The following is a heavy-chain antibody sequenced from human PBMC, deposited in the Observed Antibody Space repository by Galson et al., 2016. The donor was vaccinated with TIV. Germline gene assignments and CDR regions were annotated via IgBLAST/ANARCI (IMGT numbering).Heavy chain of an antibody. CDR3: ARDRGSMTMILVADYYYAMDV. V-gene: IGHV1-18*01. D-gene: IGHD3-22*01. CDR2: IGANSGDT. J-gene: IGHJ6*02. CDR1: GYTFSKYG. Sequence: SVKVYCKASGYTFSKYGISWVRQAPGQGLEWVGWIGANSGDTNSAQKLQGRVTLATDTSTSTAYMELRSLRSDDTAVYYCARDRGSMTMILVADYYYAMDVWGQGTTVTVSS.